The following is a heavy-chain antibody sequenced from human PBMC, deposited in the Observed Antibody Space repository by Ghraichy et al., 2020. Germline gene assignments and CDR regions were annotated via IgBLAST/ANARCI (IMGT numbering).Heavy chain of an antibody. V-gene: IGHV1-2*06. CDR1: GYTFTGYF. J-gene: IGHJ4*02. CDR3: ARELQRGKVGLH. D-gene: IGHD1-26*01. Sequence: ASVKVSCKTSGYTFTGYFVHWLRQAPGHGLEWMGRINPNTGDTNYAQKFQGGVTMTRDTSISTAYLELSGLRSDDTAVYYCARELQRGKVGLHWGQGTLVTVSS. CDR2: INPNTGDT.